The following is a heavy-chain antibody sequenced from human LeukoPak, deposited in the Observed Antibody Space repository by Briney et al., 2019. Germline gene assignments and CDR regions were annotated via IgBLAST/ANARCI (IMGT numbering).Heavy chain of an antibody. D-gene: IGHD5-18*01. CDR3: ARGSARWLRFQY. V-gene: IGHV1-69*05. J-gene: IGHJ4*02. CDR1: GGTFSSYA. CDR2: IIPIFGTA. Sequence: ASVKVSCKASGGTFSSYAISWVRQAPGQGLEWMGGIIPIFGTANYAQKFQGRVTITTDESTSTAYMELSSLRSEDTAVYYCARGSARWLRFQYWGQGTLVTVSS.